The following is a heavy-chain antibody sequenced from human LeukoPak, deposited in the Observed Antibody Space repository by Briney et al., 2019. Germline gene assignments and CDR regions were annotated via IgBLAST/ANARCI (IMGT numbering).Heavy chain of an antibody. Sequence: QSGGSLRLSCVASGFSFSNYGTTWVRQAPGRGLEWVSGIGGSDDRIEYAASVRGRFAISRDNSKNTLYLQMNSLRAEDSAVYICARRGTTGPHNWFDSWGQGNLVTVSS. CDR2: IGGSDDRI. CDR1: GFSFSNYG. J-gene: IGHJ5*01. D-gene: IGHD3-16*01. CDR3: ARRGTTGPHNWFDS. V-gene: IGHV3-23*01.